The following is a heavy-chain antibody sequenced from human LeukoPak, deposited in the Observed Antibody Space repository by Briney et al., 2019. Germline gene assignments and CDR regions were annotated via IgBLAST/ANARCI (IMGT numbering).Heavy chain of an antibody. V-gene: IGHV3-33*06. Sequence: GGSLRLSCAASGFTFSSYAMHWVRQAPGKGLEWVAAIWYDGTNKYYVDSVKGRFSISRDNSMNTLDLQMNGLRADDTAVYYCAKDRKYCRSTRCPVGNYFDYWGQGTLVTVSS. CDR1: GFTFSSYA. CDR2: IWYDGTNK. CDR3: AKDRKYCRSTRCPVGNYFDY. J-gene: IGHJ4*02. D-gene: IGHD2-2*01.